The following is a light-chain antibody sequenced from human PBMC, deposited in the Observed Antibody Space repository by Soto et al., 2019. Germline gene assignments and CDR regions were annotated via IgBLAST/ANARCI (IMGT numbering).Light chain of an antibody. CDR2: AAS. Sequence: EIVLTQSPGTLSLSPGERATLSCRASQSLSTYSLAWYQQKPGQTPRLLIYAASTRDTDIPDRFNGSGSGTDFALTISRLEPEDFALYYCQQYEASPLTVGPGTKVDVK. CDR3: QQYEASPLT. CDR1: QSLSTYS. J-gene: IGKJ3*01. V-gene: IGKV3-20*01.